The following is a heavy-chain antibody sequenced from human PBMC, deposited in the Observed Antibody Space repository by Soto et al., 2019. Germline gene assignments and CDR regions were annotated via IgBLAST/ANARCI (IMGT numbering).Heavy chain of an antibody. V-gene: IGHV4-59*08. CDR2: IHYSGST. J-gene: IGHJ4*02. CDR1: SGSISSYY. D-gene: IGHD3-9*01. Sequence: PSETLSLTCTVSSGSISSYYWSWIRQPPGEGLQWIGYIHYSGSTKYNPSLKSRVTISLDTSKNQFSLKLSSVTAADTAVYYCARHPGYYDILTGYSTYYFDYWGQGILVSVSS. CDR3: ARHPGYYDILTGYSTYYFDY.